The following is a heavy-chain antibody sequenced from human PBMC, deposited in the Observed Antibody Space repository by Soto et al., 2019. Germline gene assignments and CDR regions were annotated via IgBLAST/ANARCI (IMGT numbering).Heavy chain of an antibody. V-gene: IGHV3-21*01. Sequence: GGSLRLSCAASGFTFSSYGMHWVRQAPGKGLEWVSSISSSSSYIYYADSVKGRFTISRDNAKNSLYLQMNSLRAEDTAVYYCASSPRMRGIAAAYKPEDFDYWGQGT. CDR2: ISSSSSYI. D-gene: IGHD6-13*01. J-gene: IGHJ4*02. CDR1: GFTFSSYG. CDR3: ASSPRMRGIAAAYKPEDFDY.